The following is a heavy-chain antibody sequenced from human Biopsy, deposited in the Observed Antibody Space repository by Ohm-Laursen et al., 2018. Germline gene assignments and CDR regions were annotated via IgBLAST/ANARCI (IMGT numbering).Heavy chain of an antibody. CDR3: ARLTRSTPTTGV. CDR2: LNTNSGDT. V-gene: IGHV1-2*02. Sequence: SVKVPCKASGYIFTGYYMHWVRQAPGQGLEWMGWLNTNSGDTEYAENFQGRVTMTRDTSISTAYMELSRLRSDDTAVYYCARLTRSTPTTGVWGQGTLVTVSS. D-gene: IGHD2-8*01. CDR1: GYIFTGYY. J-gene: IGHJ4*02.